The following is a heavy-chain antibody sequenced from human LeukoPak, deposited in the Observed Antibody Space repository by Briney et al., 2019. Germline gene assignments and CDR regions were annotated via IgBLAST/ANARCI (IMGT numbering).Heavy chain of an antibody. D-gene: IGHD2-21*01. CDR2: ISAYNGNT. Sequence: ASVKVSCKASGYTFTNYGISWVRQAPGQGLEWMGWISAYNGNTNYAQKLQGRVTMTTDTSTSTVHMELRSLRSDDTAVYYCATHCGGGSCYFYKFDYWGQGTQVTVSS. V-gene: IGHV1-18*01. J-gene: IGHJ4*02. CDR1: GYTFTNYG. CDR3: ATHCGGGSCYFYKFDY.